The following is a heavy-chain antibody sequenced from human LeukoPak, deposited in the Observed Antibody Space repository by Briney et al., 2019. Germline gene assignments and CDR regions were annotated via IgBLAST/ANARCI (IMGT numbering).Heavy chain of an antibody. D-gene: IGHD5-18*01. Sequence: GGSLRLSCATSGFTFSRHSMNWVRQAPGKGLEWVSSISSSSSYIYYADSVKGRFTISRDNAKNSLYLQMNSLRAEDTAVYYCARVDTAMVTDYWGQGTLVTVSS. CDR3: ARVDTAMVTDY. CDR1: GFTFSRHS. J-gene: IGHJ4*02. V-gene: IGHV3-21*01. CDR2: ISSSSSYI.